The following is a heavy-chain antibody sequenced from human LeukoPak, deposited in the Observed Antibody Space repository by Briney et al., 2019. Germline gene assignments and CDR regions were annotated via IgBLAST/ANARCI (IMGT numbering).Heavy chain of an antibody. J-gene: IGHJ4*02. D-gene: IGHD1-26*01. CDR1: GFTFSSYS. CDR2: ISSSSSYI. V-gene: IGHV3-21*01. CDR3: ARDPHVGATDYFDY. Sequence: PGGSLRLSCAASGFTFSSYSMNWVPQAPGRGLEWVTSISSSSSYIYYADSVKGRFTISRDNAKNSLYLQMNSLRAEDTAVYYCARDPHVGATDYFDYWGQGTLVTVSS.